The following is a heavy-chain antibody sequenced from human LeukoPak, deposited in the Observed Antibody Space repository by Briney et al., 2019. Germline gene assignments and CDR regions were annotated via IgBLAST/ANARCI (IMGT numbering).Heavy chain of an antibody. D-gene: IGHD4-17*01. CDR2: VSRSSSTI. CDR3: AREKHGDGFDY. V-gene: IGHV3-48*01. CDR1: GFTFSNYS. J-gene: IGHJ4*02. Sequence: GGSLRLSCAASGFTFSNYSMNWVRQAPGKGLEWVSYVSRSSSTIYYADSVKGRFTISRDNAKNSLYLQMNSLRAEDTAVYYCAREKHGDGFDYWGQGTLVTVSS.